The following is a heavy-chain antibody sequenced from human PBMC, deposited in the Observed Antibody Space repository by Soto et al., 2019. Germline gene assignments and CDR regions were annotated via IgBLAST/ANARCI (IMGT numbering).Heavy chain of an antibody. CDR2: VYYTGIT. D-gene: IGHD2-15*01. V-gene: IGHV4-39*01. J-gene: IGHJ3*02. Sequence: QMHLQQSGPGLVKPSETLSPTCTVAGSSMSSSAYYWGWIRQPPGKGREWIGSVYYTGITDYKSSLESRVSISADTSKNQFSLSLTSLSAADTAIYFCARQGRPGYCTGGNCYPTFDIWGPGTMVTVSS. CDR1: GSSMSSSAYY. CDR3: ARQGRPGYCTGGNCYPTFDI.